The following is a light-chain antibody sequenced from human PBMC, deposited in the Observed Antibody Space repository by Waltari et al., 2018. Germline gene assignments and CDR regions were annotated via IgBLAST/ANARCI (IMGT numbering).Light chain of an antibody. J-gene: IGKJ1*01. V-gene: IGKV3-20*01. Sequence: EIVLTQSPGTLSLSPGERATLSCRASQSVARALAWYQQKPGQPPRLLIYNTYTMATGVPDRFSGGGSGTDFSLTISRLEPEDFAVYYCQNYVRLPATFGQGTKVEIK. CDR1: QSVARA. CDR2: NTY. CDR3: QNYVRLPAT.